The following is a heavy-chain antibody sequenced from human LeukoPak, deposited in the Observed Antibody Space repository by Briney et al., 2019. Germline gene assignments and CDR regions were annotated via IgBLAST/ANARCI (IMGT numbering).Heavy chain of an antibody. CDR3: ARGLYYDSLETNDY. V-gene: IGHV3-66*01. Sequence: GGSLRLSCAASGFTVSSNYMSWVRQAPGKGLEWVSVIYSGGSTYYADSVKGRFTISRDNSKNTLYLQMNSLRAEDTAVYYCARGLYYDSLETNDYWGQGTLVTVSS. CDR2: IYSGGST. D-gene: IGHD3-22*01. J-gene: IGHJ4*02. CDR1: GFTVSSNY.